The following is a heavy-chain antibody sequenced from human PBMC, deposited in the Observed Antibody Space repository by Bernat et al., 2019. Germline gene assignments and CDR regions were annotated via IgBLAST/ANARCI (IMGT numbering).Heavy chain of an antibody. D-gene: IGHD4-17*01. CDR3: AKDLRDRPRKRGDYGDYFDY. V-gene: IGHV3-30*18. CDR2: ISYDGSNK. Sequence: QVQLVESGGGVAQPGRSLRLSCAASGFTFSSYGMHWVRQAPGKGLEWVAVISYDGSNKYYADSVKGRFTISRDNSKNTLYLQMNSLRAEDTAVYYCAKDLRDRPRKRGDYGDYFDYWGQGTLVTVSS. CDR1: GFTFSSYG. J-gene: IGHJ4*02.